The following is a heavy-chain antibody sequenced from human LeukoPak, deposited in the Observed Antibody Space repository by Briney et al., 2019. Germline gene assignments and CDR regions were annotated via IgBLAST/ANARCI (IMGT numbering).Heavy chain of an antibody. CDR2: IIPIFGTA. J-gene: IGHJ4*02. CDR3: ARDLLPAALYFDY. V-gene: IGHV1-69*01. CDR1: GGTFSSYA. Sequence: SVKVSCKASGGTFSSYAISWVRQAPGQGLEWMGGIIPIFGTANYAQKFQGRVTITADESTSTAYMELSSLRSEDTAVYYCARDLLPAALYFDYWGQGTLVAVSS. D-gene: IGHD2-2*01.